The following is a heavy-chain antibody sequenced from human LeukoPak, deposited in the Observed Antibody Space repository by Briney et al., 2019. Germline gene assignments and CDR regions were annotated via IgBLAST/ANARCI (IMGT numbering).Heavy chain of an antibody. Sequence: TGGSLRLSCAASGFTFSSYSMNWVRQAPGKGLEWVSYISSSSSTIYYADSVKGRFTMSRDNSKNTLYLQMSTLRVEDTAVYYCAKDPLIIITPLVWGKGTTVTVSS. J-gene: IGHJ6*04. V-gene: IGHV3-48*01. CDR1: GFTFSSYS. D-gene: IGHD3-22*01. CDR2: ISSSSSTI. CDR3: AKDPLIIITPLV.